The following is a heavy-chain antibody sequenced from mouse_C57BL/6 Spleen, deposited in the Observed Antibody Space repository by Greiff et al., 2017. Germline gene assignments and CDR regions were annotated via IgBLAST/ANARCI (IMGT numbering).Heavy chain of an antibody. CDR2: IYPGGGYT. J-gene: IGHJ1*03. Sequence: QVQLKQSGAELVRPGTSVKMSCKASGYTFTNYWIGWAKQRPGHGLEWIGDIYPGGGYTNYNEKFKGKATLTADKSSSTAYMQFSSLTSEDSAIYYCARCHYGSSYGVGYFDVWGTGTTVTVSS. CDR1: GYTFTNYW. D-gene: IGHD1-1*01. CDR3: ARCHYGSSYGVGYFDV. V-gene: IGHV1-63*01.